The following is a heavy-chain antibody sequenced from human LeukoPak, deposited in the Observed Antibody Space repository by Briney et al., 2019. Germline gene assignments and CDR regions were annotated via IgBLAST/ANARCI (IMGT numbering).Heavy chain of an antibody. J-gene: IGHJ5*02. CDR2: IIPILGIA. Sequence: GASVKVSCKASGGTFSSYAISWVRQAPGQGLEWMGGIIPILGIANYAQKFQGRVTITADKSTSTAYMELSSLRSEDTAVYYCARRGCSSTSCYRNWFDPWGQGTLVTVSS. D-gene: IGHD2-2*01. CDR1: GGTFSSYA. V-gene: IGHV1-69*10. CDR3: ARRGCSSTSCYRNWFDP.